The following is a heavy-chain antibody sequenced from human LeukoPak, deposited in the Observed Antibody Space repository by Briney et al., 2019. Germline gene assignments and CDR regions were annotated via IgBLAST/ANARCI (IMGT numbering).Heavy chain of an antibody. CDR2: INPSGGST. D-gene: IGHD3-10*01. CDR3: AREQKGYGSGTYYSV. CDR1: GYTFTSYY. J-gene: IGHJ6*02. Sequence: ASVKVSCKASGYTFTSYYMHWVRQAPGQGLEWMGIINPSGGSTSYAQKFQGRVTMTRDTSRSTVYMELSSLRSEDTAVYYCAREQKGYGSGTYYSVWGQGTTVTVSS. V-gene: IGHV1-46*01.